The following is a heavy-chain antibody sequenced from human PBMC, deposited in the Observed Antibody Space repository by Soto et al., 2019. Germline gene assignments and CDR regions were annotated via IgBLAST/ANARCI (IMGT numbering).Heavy chain of an antibody. J-gene: IGHJ6*02. CDR1: GFTFSSYD. CDR3: AREVSSSSFYYYYGMDV. D-gene: IGHD6-6*01. CDR2: IGTAGDT. V-gene: IGHV3-13*01. Sequence: GGSLRLSCAASGFTFSSYDMHWVRQATGKGLEWVSAIGTAGDTYYPGSVKGRFTISRENAKNSLYLQMNSLRAEDTAVYYCAREVSSSSFYYYYGMDVWGQGTTVTVSS.